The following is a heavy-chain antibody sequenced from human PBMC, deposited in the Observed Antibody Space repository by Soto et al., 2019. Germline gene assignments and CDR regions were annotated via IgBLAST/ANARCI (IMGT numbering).Heavy chain of an antibody. CDR3: AKNPGYYYDSTGYHFDY. V-gene: IGHV3-15*01. D-gene: IGHD3-22*01. CDR2: IKSKTDGGTT. J-gene: IGHJ4*02. Sequence: PGGSLRLSCAASGFTFSNAWMSWVRQAPGKGLEWVGRIKSKTDGGTTDYAAPVKGRSTISRDNSKNTLYLQMNSLRAEDTAVYYCAKNPGYYYDSTGYHFDYWGQGTLVTVSS. CDR1: GFTFSNAW.